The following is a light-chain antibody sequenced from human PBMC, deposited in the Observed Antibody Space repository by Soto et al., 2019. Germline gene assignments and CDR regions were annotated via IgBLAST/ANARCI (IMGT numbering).Light chain of an antibody. J-gene: IGKJ1*01. CDR2: KAS. CDR3: QQYSTYTPRT. Sequence: DIQMAQSPFTLSASLVDRLTITCRASQSISIWLAWYQQKPGKAPKILIYKASSLESGVPSRFSGSGSGTEFTLTISSLQPDDFATYYCQQYSTYTPRTFGQGTKV. V-gene: IGKV1-5*03. CDR1: QSISIW.